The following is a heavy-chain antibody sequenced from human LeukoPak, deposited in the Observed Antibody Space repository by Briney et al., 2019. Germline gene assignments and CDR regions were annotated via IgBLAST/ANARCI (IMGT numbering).Heavy chain of an antibody. CDR3: ARDVDTVTPYYFDY. V-gene: IGHV1-2*02. CDR2: INPNSGGT. Sequence: GASVKVCCKASGYTFTGYYMHWVRQAPGQGVEWMGWINPNSGGTNYAQKFQGRVTMTRDTSISTAYMELSRLRSDDTAVYYCARDVDTVTPYYFDYWGQGTLVTVSS. J-gene: IGHJ4*02. CDR1: GYTFTGYY. D-gene: IGHD4-4*01.